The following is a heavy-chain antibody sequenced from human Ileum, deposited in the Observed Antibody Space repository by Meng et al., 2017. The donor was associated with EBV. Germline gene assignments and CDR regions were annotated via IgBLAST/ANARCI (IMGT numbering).Heavy chain of an antibody. V-gene: IGHV1-3*01. Sequence: QVLLVQSGAEVKMPGASIKLSCKASGYTFTGYAIHWVRQAPGQRLEWMGWINPGSGNTKYSQKFQGRVTITRDTSATTVYMDLSSLRSEDTAVFYCARDGGFSVGATKYDYWGQGALVTVSS. CDR2: INPGSGNT. J-gene: IGHJ4*02. CDR3: ARDGGFSVGATKYDY. D-gene: IGHD1-26*01. CDR1: GYTFTGYA.